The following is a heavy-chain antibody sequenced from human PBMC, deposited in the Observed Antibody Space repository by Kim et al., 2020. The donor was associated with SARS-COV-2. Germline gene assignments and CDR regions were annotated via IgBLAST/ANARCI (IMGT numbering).Heavy chain of an antibody. D-gene: IGHD3-9*01. V-gene: IGHV3-30*18. CDR3: AKDQGCYGILTGKDY. CDR1: GYAFSSHD. Sequence: GGSLRLSCAASGYAFSSHDMHWVRQAPGKGLEWVAVISYDGSKIYYADSVKGRFTISRDNSRNTLYLQMNSLRPDDTARYYSAKDQGCYGILTGKDYWGQGSLVTVSS. J-gene: IGHJ4*02. CDR2: ISYDGSKI.